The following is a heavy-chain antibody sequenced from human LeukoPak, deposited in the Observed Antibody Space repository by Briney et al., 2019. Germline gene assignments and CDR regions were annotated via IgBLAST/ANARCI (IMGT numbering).Heavy chain of an antibody. J-gene: IGHJ4*02. V-gene: IGHV4-61*02. CDR1: GASISSGRYY. D-gene: IGHD6-13*01. Sequence: PSDTLSLTCTVSGASISSGRYYWSWIRQPAGKGLEWIGRIYTSGSTNYNPSLKSRVTISLDTSKNQFSLKLSSVTAADTAVYYCATTPREYSSTWYYFDYWGQGILVTVSS. CDR2: IYTSGST. CDR3: ATTPREYSSTWYYFDY.